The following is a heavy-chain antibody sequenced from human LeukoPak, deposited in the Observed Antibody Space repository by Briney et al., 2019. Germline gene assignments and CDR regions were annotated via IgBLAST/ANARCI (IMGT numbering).Heavy chain of an antibody. D-gene: IGHD3-22*01. J-gene: IGHJ4*02. CDR1: GGTFSSYA. V-gene: IGHV1-69*06. CDR2: IIPIFGTA. CDR3: ARRRYYYDSSGPFDY. Sequence: SVKVSCKASGGTFSSYAISWVRQAPGQRLEWMGGIIPIFGTANYAQKFQGRVTITADKSTSTAYMELSSLRSEDTAVYYCARRRYYYDSSGPFDYWGQGTLVTVSS.